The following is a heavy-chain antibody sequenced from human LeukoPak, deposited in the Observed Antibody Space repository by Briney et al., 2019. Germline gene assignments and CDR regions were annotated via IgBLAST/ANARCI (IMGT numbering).Heavy chain of an antibody. J-gene: IGHJ5*02. CDR3: AREKDTFQSLIDP. Sequence: ASVKVSCKASGYRFTSYGISWVRQAPGQGLEWMGWISAYNVNTNNAQKLQGRVTMTTDTSTSTAYMELRSLRPDDTAVYYCAREKDTFQSLIDPWGQGTLVTVSS. V-gene: IGHV1-18*01. D-gene: IGHD2/OR15-2a*01. CDR1: GYRFTSYG. CDR2: ISAYNVNT.